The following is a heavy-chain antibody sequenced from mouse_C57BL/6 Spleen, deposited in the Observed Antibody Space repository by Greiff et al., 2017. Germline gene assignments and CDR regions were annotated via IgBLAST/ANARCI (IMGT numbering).Heavy chain of an antibody. V-gene: IGHV1-15*01. CDR1: GYTFTDYE. CDR3: TRSGFLAVTLDY. D-gene: IGHD2-13*01. J-gene: IGHJ2*01. CDR2: IDPDTGGT. Sequence: QVQLQQSGAELVRPGASVTLSCKASGYTFTDYEMHWVKQTPVHGLEWIGAIDPDTGGTAYNQKFKGEAILTEDKSSSTAYMELRSLTSEDSAVYYCTRSGFLAVTLDYWGQGTTLTVSS.